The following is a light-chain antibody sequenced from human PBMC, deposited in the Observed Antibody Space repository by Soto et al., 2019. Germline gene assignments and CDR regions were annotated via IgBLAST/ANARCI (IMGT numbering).Light chain of an antibody. Sequence: EIVMTQSPATLSVSPGERATLSCRASQSVSSNLAWYQQKPGQAPRLLIYGASTRATGIPARFSGSGSGTEFTLSISSLQSEDFAFYYCQQYNNWPPITFGQGTRVEIK. CDR3: QQYNNWPPIT. J-gene: IGKJ5*01. CDR1: QSVSSN. V-gene: IGKV3-15*01. CDR2: GAS.